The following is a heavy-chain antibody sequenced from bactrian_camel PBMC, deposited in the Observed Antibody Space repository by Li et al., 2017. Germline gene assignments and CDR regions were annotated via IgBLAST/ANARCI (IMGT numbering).Heavy chain of an antibody. D-gene: IGHD7*01. J-gene: IGHJ4*01. Sequence: HVQLVESGGGSVQTGGSLRLSCTVSNNPYSVRFMGWFRQVPGKEREGVAAILSGGDRTAYSDSVKGRFSISRDNIENVLYLQMNSLEPEDTAVYYCAAPDIGGLGPGTQVTVS. V-gene: IGHV3S54*01. CDR2: ILSGGDRT. CDR1: NNPYSVRF.